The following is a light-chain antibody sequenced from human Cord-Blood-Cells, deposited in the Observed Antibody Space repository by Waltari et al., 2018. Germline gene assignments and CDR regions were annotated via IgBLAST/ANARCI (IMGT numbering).Light chain of an antibody. CDR1: QSVSSN. J-gene: IGKJ3*01. CDR3: QQYNNWPFT. V-gene: IGKV3-15*01. CDR2: GAS. Sequence: EIVMTQSPATLSVSPGERATLSCRASQSVSSNLAWYQQKPGQAPRLLIYGASTRATGIPARFIGSGSGTEFTLTISSLQSEDFVVYYCQQYNNWPFTFGPGTKVDIK.